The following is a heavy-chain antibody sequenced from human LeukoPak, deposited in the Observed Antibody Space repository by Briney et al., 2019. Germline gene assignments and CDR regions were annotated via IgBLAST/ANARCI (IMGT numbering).Heavy chain of an antibody. V-gene: IGHV3-7*01. J-gene: IGHJ5*02. CDR1: GFTFSSYW. D-gene: IGHD6-13*01. Sequence: PGGSLRLSCAASGFTFSSYWMSWVRQAPGKGLEWVANIKQDGSEKYYVDSVKGRFTISRDNAKNSLYLQMNSLRAEDTAMYYCARVMRARMPGIAAAGTRTSNWFDPWGQGTLVTVSS. CDR3: ARVMRARMPGIAAAGTRTSNWFDP. CDR2: IKQDGSEK.